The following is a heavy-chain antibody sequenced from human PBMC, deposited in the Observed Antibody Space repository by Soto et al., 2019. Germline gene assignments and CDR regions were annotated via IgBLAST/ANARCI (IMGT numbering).Heavy chain of an antibody. CDR2: IYPDDSDT. V-gene: IGHV5-51*01. J-gene: IGHJ6*01. CDR3: ARRGLEDLLTGFYTGRSKGMDA. D-gene: IGHD3-9*01. Sequence: PGESLKISCKGSGYSFTSYWIAWVRQMPGKGLEWMGIIYPDDSDTRYSPSFQGRVTISADKSISTAYLQWSSLKASDTAMYFCARRGLEDLLTGFYTGRSKGMDAWGQGTTVTVSS. CDR1: GYSFTSYW.